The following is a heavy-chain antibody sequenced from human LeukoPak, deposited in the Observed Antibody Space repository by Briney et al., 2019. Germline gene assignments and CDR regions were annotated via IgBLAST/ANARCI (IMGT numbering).Heavy chain of an antibody. CDR1: EFTFNNYW. CDR3: TTDLAAMVRAVDY. Sequence: GGSLRLSCAASEFTFNNYWMSWVRQAPGKGLEWVGRIKSKTDGGTTDFTAPVKGRFTISRDDSKNTLYLQMNSLKTEDTAVYYCTTDLAAMVRAVDYWGQGTLVTVSS. CDR2: IKSKTDGGTT. D-gene: IGHD5-18*01. J-gene: IGHJ4*02. V-gene: IGHV3-15*01.